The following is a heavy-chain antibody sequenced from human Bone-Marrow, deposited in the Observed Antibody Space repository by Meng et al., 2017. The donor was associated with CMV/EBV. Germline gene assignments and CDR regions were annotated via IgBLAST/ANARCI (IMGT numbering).Heavy chain of an antibody. J-gene: IGHJ4*02. V-gene: IGHV3-66*02. D-gene: IGHD6-25*01. CDR2: IYSGGST. Sequence: GESLKISCAASGFTFSSNYMSWVRQAPGKGLEWVSVIYSGGSTYYADSVNGRFTISRDNSKNTLYLQMNSLRAEDTAVYYCARGPGYQAHKFYFDAWGQGTLVTVSS. CDR3: ARGPGYQAHKFYFDA. CDR1: GFTFSSNY.